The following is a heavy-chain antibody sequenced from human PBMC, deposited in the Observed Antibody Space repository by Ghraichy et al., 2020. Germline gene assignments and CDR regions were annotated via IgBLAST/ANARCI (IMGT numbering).Heavy chain of an antibody. CDR2: IYHSGST. Sequence: SETLSLTCAVSGGSISSSNWWSWVRQPPGKGREWIGEIYHSGSTNYNPSLKSRVTISVDKSKNQFSLKLSSVTAADTAVYYCAGGEDTAMVPTHDYWGQGTLVTVSS. V-gene: IGHV4-4*02. J-gene: IGHJ4*02. CDR1: GGSISSSNW. D-gene: IGHD5-18*01. CDR3: AGGEDTAMVPTHDY.